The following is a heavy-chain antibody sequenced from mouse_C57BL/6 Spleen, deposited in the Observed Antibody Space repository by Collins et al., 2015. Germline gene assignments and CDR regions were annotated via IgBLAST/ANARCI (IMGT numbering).Heavy chain of an antibody. Sequence: DVQLQESGPGLVKPSQSLFPTCSVTGYSITSGYYWNWIRLFPGNKLEWMGYISYDGSNNYNPSLKNRVSITRDTSKNQFFLKLNSVTPEDTATYYCAREYYYAMDYWGQGTSVTVSP. CDR3: AREYYYAMDY. CDR1: GYSITSGYY. J-gene: IGHJ4*01. V-gene: IGHV3-6*01. CDR2: ISYDGSN.